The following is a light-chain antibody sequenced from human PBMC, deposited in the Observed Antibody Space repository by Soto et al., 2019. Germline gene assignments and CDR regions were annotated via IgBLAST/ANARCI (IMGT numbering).Light chain of an antibody. J-gene: IGKJ3*01. CDR2: AAS. Sequence: DIPLTPSPSFLSASVVDRVTIPCRASQDISSYLAWYPKNQGKAPKLLLYAASTLPSGVPSRFSGSGSGTEFTLTISILQPEDLASYYCQQLNSYPLTFGPGTKVDI. CDR3: QQLNSYPLT. CDR1: QDISSY. V-gene: IGKV1-9*01.